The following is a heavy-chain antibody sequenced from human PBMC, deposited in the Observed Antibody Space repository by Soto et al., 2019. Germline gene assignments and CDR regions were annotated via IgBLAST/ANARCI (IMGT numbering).Heavy chain of an antibody. Sequence: QLQLQESGSGLVKPSQTLSLTCAVSGGSISSGGYSWSWIRQPPGKGLEWIGYIYHSGSTYYNPSLKSRVPISVDRAKNQFSLKLSSVTAADTAVYYCARAAGIAAPPYYFDYWGQGTLVTVSS. CDR3: ARAAGIAAPPYYFDY. D-gene: IGHD6-13*01. CDR1: GGSISSGGYS. V-gene: IGHV4-30-2*01. CDR2: IYHSGST. J-gene: IGHJ4*02.